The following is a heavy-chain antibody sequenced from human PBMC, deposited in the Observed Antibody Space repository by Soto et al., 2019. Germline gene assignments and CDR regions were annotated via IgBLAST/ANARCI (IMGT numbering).Heavy chain of an antibody. CDR1: GGSISSSSYY. Sequence: PSETLSLTCTVSGGSISSSSYYWGWIRQPPGKGLEWIGSIYYSGSTYYNPSLKSRVTISVDTSKNQFSLKLSSVTAADTAVYYCARLRYSSSSGAPFDYWGQGTLVTVSS. CDR2: IYYSGST. CDR3: ARLRYSSSSGAPFDY. J-gene: IGHJ4*02. D-gene: IGHD6-6*01. V-gene: IGHV4-39*01.